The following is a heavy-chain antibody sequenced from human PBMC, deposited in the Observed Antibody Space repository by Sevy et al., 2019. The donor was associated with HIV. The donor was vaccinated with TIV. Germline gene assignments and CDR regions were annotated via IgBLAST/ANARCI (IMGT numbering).Heavy chain of an antibody. D-gene: IGHD4-17*01. J-gene: IGHJ4*02. CDR2: IRSNTDGGTT. V-gene: IGHV3-15*01. CDR3: TIDREYSDFKGGFDY. Sequence: GGSLRLSCAASGLTFTDAWMAWVRQAPGKGLEWVGRIRSNTDGGTTEYAAPLKGRLTISRDDSKNTMYLQMNILKSADTAVYYCTIDREYSDFKGGFDYWGRGTLVTVSS. CDR1: GLTFTDAW.